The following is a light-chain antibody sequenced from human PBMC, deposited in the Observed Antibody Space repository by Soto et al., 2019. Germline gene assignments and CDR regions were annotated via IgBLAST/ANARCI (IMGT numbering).Light chain of an antibody. CDR3: SSYTSGSTYV. J-gene: IGLJ1*01. CDR1: SSDVGGYHY. V-gene: IGLV2-14*01. Sequence: QSVLTQPASVSGSPGQSITISCTGTSSDVGGYHYVSWYQQHPDKAPKLMIYEVSNRPSGISHRFSGSKSGNTASLTISGLQTEDEADYYCSSYTSGSTYVFGTGTKVTVL. CDR2: EVS.